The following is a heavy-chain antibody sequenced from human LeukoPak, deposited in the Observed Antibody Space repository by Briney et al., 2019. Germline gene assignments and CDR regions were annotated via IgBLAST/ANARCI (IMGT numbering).Heavy chain of an antibody. CDR3: ARERGSSGGNTNGYFDY. V-gene: IGHV3-23*01. CDR1: GFTFSNYA. J-gene: IGHJ4*02. Sequence: GGSLRLSCAASGFTFSNYAMGWVRQAPGKGLEWVSVISGSGGTAYSADSVKGRFTISRDNSKNTLYLQMNSLRAEDTAAYYCARERGSSGGNTNGYFDYWGQGALVTVSS. CDR2: ISGSGGTA. D-gene: IGHD4-23*01.